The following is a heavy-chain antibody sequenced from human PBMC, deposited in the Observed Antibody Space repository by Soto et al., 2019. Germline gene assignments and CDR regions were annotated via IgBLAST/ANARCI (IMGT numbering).Heavy chain of an antibody. Sequence: SSETLSLTCTVSGDSISITSYYWGWVRQPPGKGLEWIGSIHYSGSTHYNPSLQSRVTISGDASKKQFSLKLRSVTAADTAVYYCASTKDETLYFDYWGQGTLVTVSS. CDR3: ASTKDETLYFDY. V-gene: IGHV4-39*01. J-gene: IGHJ4*02. CDR1: GDSISITSYY. CDR2: IHYSGST. D-gene: IGHD2-15*01.